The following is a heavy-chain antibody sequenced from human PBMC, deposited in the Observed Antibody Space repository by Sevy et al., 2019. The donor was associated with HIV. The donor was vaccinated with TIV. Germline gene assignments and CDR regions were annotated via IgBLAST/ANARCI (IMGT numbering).Heavy chain of an antibody. CDR2: ISYDGSNK. Sequence: GGSLRLSCAASGFTFSSYAMHWVRQAPGKGLEWVAVISYDGSNKYYADSVKGRFTNPRDNSKNTLYLQMNSLRAEDTAVYYCARAYCSSTSCYTYYYYYGMDVWGQGTTVTVSS. CDR1: GFTFSSYA. D-gene: IGHD2-2*02. V-gene: IGHV3-30*04. CDR3: ARAYCSSTSCYTYYYYYGMDV. J-gene: IGHJ6*02.